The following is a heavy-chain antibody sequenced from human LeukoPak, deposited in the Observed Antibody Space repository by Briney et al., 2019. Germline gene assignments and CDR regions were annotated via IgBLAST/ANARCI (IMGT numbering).Heavy chain of an antibody. CDR2: IDPKSGVR. Sequence: ASVKVSCKAAGYTFTYHYIHWVRQAPGEGLEWMGRIDPKSGVRYYPQKFQGRVAMTRDTSINTVYMELSSLRSDDTAVYYCARGKYRYAVDYWGQGTRVTVS. J-gene: IGHJ4*02. CDR3: ARGKYRYAVDY. D-gene: IGHD5-18*01. CDR1: GYTFTYHY. V-gene: IGHV1-2*06.